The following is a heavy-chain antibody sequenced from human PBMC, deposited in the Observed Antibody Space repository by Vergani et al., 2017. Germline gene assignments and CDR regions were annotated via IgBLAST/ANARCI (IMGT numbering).Heavy chain of an antibody. CDR3: AREAYYDSSDDY. D-gene: IGHD3-22*01. CDR2: IIPILGIA. Sequence: QVQLVQSGAEVKKPGSSVKVSCKASGGTFSSYTISWVRQAPGQGLEWMGRIIPILGIANYAQKFQGRVTITADKSTSTAYMELSSLRSEDTAVYYCAREAYYDSSDDYWGQGTLVTVSS. V-gene: IGHV1-69*08. CDR1: GGTFSSYT. J-gene: IGHJ4*02.